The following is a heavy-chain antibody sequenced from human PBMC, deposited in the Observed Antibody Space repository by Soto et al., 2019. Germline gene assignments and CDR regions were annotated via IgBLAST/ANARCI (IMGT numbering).Heavy chain of an antibody. CDR3: ATLNSFGSDY. Sequence: GGSLRLSCAASGFTFSSYWMHWVRQTAGKGLVWVSQINSDGSATRYADSVKGRFTISRDNAKNTVYLQMNSLGAEDTAVYYCATLNSFGSDYWGQGTLVTVSS. D-gene: IGHD5-18*01. V-gene: IGHV3-74*01. J-gene: IGHJ4*02. CDR2: INSDGSAT. CDR1: GFTFSSYW.